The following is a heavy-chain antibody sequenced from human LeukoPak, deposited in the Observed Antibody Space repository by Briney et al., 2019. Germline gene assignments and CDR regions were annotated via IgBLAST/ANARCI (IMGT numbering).Heavy chain of an antibody. D-gene: IGHD1/OR15-1a*01. CDR3: ARDGTAGVDY. Sequence: ASVRVSCKASGYTFTGYYMHWVRQAPGQGLEWMGWINPNSGVTNSAQKFQGRVTMTRDTSIITAYMELSRLRSDDTAVYYCARDGTAGVDYWGQGTLVTVS. V-gene: IGHV1-2*02. CDR2: INPNSGVT. J-gene: IGHJ4*02. CDR1: GYTFTGYY.